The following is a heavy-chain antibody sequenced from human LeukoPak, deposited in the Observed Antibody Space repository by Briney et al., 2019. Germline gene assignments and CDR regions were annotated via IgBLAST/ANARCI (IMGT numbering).Heavy chain of an antibody. V-gene: IGHV4-59*12. Sequence: SETLSLTCTVSGGSISSYYWSWIRQPPGKGLEWIGYIYYSGSTYYNPSLKSRVTISVDTSKNQFSLKLSSVTAADTAVYYCARDGAYSSYWGQGTLVTVSS. CDR2: IYYSGST. J-gene: IGHJ4*02. CDR3: ARDGAYSSY. CDR1: GGSISSYY. D-gene: IGHD6-19*01.